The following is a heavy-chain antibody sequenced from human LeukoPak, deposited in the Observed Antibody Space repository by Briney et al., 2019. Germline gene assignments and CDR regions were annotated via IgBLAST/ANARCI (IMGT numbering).Heavy chain of an antibody. CDR2: IKSKTDGGTT. Sequence: GGSLRLSCAASGFTFSNAWMSWVRQAPGKGLEWVGRIKSKTDGGTTDYAAPVKGRFTISRDDSKNTLYLQMNSLKTEDTAVYYCTTAPPYYDFWSGYSILDYWGQGTLVTVSS. CDR3: TTAPPYYDFWSGYSILDY. V-gene: IGHV3-15*01. CDR1: GFTFSNAW. J-gene: IGHJ4*02. D-gene: IGHD3-3*01.